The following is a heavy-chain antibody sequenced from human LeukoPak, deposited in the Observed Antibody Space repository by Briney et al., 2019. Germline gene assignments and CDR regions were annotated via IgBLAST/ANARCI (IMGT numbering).Heavy chain of an antibody. D-gene: IGHD2-15*01. CDR2: IYSGGNI. CDR3: ASRHCSGGGCYFAGADPFDY. Sequence: GGSLRLSCAASGFTVSSTYMSWVRQAPGKGLEWVSVIYSGGNIYYTDSVKGRFTISRDTSKNTLHLQMNSLRAEDTAVYYCASRHCSGGGCYFAGADPFDYWGQGTLVTVSS. V-gene: IGHV3-53*01. J-gene: IGHJ4*02. CDR1: GFTVSSTY.